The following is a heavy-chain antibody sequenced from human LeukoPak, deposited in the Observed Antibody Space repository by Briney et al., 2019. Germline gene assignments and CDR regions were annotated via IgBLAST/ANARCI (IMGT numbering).Heavy chain of an antibody. CDR3: AKGGFDWFGDDY. J-gene: IGHJ4*02. CDR2: ISGSGGTT. D-gene: IGHD3-10*01. V-gene: IGHV3-23*01. Sequence: GGSLRLSCAASGFTLSTYGMSWVRQAPGKGLGWVSAISGSGGTTYYADSVKGRFTISRDNSKNTLYLQMNSLRAEDTAVYYCAKGGFDWFGDDYWGQGTLVTVSS. CDR1: GFTLSTYG.